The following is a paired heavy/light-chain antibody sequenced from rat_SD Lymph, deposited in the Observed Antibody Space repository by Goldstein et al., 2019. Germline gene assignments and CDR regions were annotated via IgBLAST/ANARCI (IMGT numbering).Light chain of an antibody. V-gene: IGKV2S3*01. CDR2: QIS. CDR1: KSLLHSNGITY. Sequence: DIMMTQSPLSVAVTPGESASISCRSSKSLLHSNGITYLSWYLQRPEKSPQLLIYQISNLASGVSDRFSGSGSGTDFTLKISKVETEDVGIYYCVQFLEVPLTFGSGTKLEIK. CDR3: VQFLEVPLT. J-gene: IGKJ5*01.
Heavy chain of an antibody. CDR1: GFTFNNYW. D-gene: IGHD1-2*01. CDR3: TRSDYSSYLNWFAY. J-gene: IGHJ3*01. CDR2: ITNSGGST. Sequence: EVQLVETGGGLVQPGRSLKLSCVASGFTFNNYWMSWTRQAPGKGLEWVASITNSGGSTYYPDSVKGRFTISRDNAQNTLYLQMNSLRSEDTATYYCTRSDYSSYLNWFAYWGQGTLVTVSS. V-gene: IGHV5-31*01.